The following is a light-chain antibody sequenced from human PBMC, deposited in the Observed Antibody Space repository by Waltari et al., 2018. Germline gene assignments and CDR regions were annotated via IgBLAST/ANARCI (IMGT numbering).Light chain of an antibody. J-gene: IGLJ2*01. CDR1: SLRSYL. Sequence: SSELTQDPAVSVALGQTVRITCQGHSLRSYLASWYQQKPGQAPVLVIYGKNNRPSWIPDRFSGSSSGNTASLTITGAQAEDEADYYCNSRDSSGNHVVFGGGTKLTVL. V-gene: IGLV3-19*01. CDR2: GKN. CDR3: NSRDSSGNHVV.